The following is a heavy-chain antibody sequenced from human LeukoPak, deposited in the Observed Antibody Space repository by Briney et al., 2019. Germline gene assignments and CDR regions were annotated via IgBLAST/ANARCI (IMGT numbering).Heavy chain of an antibody. CDR3: ARSPPAPKEFDY. V-gene: IGHV4-4*09. J-gene: IGHJ4*02. Sequence: KPSETLSLNCTVAGGSISGYYWSWIRQPPGKGLEWIGYIYAGGTSNYIPSLKSRVTMSIDTSRNQFSLKLTSVTAADTAVYYCARSPPAPKEFDYWGQGTLDTVSS. D-gene: IGHD2-2*01. CDR2: IYAGGTS. CDR1: GGSISGYY.